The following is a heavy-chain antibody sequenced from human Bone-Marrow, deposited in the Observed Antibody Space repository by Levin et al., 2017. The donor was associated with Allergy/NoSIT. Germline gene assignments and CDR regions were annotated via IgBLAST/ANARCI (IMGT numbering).Heavy chain of an antibody. CDR2: IYFSGST. V-gene: IGHV4-30-4*01. CDR3: AIGSGSYEVYVAW. J-gene: IGHJ4*02. D-gene: IGHD3-10*01. Sequence: PSETLSLTCTVSGGSISSGNYYWSWIRQPPGKGLEWIGYIYFSGSTYYNPSLKSRLTISVDTSKNQFSLNLTSVTAADTAVYYCAIGSGSYEVYVAWWGQGTQVTVAS. CDR1: GGSISSGNYY.